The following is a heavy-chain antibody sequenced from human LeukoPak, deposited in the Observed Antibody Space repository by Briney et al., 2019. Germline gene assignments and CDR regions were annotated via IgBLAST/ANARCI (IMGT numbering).Heavy chain of an antibody. Sequence: GGSLRLPCAASGFTFSSYWMSWVRQAPGKGLEWVSSISSSSSYIYYADSVKGRFTISRDNAKNSLYLQMNSLRAEDTAVYYCARDSRFLEWLYPFDYWGQGTLVTVSS. CDR2: ISSSSSYI. CDR3: ARDSRFLEWLYPFDY. V-gene: IGHV3-21*01. CDR1: GFTFSSYW. D-gene: IGHD3-3*01. J-gene: IGHJ4*02.